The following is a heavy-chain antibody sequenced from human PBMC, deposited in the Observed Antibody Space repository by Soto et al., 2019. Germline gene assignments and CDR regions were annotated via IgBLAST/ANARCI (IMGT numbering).Heavy chain of an antibody. D-gene: IGHD6-19*01. J-gene: IGHJ6*02. Sequence: SVKVSCKASGFTFTSSAVQWVRQARGQRLEWIGWIVVGSGNTNYAQKFQERVTITRDMSTSTAYMELSSLRSEDTAVYYCARSGWNSPYYSHGLDVWGQGTTVTVSS. CDR2: IVVGSGNT. CDR1: GFTFTSSA. V-gene: IGHV1-58*01. CDR3: ARSGWNSPYYSHGLDV.